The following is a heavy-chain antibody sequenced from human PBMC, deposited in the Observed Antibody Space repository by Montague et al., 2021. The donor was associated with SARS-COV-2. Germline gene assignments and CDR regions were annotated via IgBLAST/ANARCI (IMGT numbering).Heavy chain of an antibody. CDR3: AGTYNDFWGGLIHYYYMDV. CDR2: IYYSGST. CDR1: GGSISSYY. V-gene: IGHV4-59*01. J-gene: IGHJ6*03. Sequence: SETLSLTCTVSGGSISSYYWSWIRQPPGKGLEWIGYIYYSGSTNYDPSLKSRVTISVDTSKNQFSLKLSSVTAADTAVYYCAGTYNDFWGGLIHYYYMDVWGKGTTVTVSS. D-gene: IGHD3-3*01.